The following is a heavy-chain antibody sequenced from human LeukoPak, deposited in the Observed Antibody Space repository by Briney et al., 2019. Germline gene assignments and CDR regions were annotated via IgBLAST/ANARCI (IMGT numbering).Heavy chain of an antibody. J-gene: IGHJ4*02. Sequence: GGSLRLSCAASGFIFSTSGLNWVRQAPGKGLEWVSFIGTNSRTTYYGDSVKGRFTISRDNAKNSLFLQMDSLRAEDTAVYYCARDYGGSSPFDYWGQGTLVTVSS. V-gene: IGHV3-48*04. CDR2: IGTNSRTT. D-gene: IGHD4-23*01. CDR3: ARDYGGSSPFDY. CDR1: GFIFSTSG.